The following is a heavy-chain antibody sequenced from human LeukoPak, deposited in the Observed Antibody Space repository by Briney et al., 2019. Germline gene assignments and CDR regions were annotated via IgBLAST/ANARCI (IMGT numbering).Heavy chain of an antibody. J-gene: IGHJ4*02. V-gene: IGHV1-2*02. CDR1: GYTFTGYY. CDR2: INPNSGGT. CDR3: ARVVPAAISSRHFDY. Sequence: ASVKVSCTASGYTFTGYYMHWVRQAPGQGLEWMGWINPNSGGTNYAQKFQGRVTMTRDTSISTAYMELSRLRSDDTAVYYCARVVPAAISSRHFDYWGQGTLVTVSS. D-gene: IGHD2-2*01.